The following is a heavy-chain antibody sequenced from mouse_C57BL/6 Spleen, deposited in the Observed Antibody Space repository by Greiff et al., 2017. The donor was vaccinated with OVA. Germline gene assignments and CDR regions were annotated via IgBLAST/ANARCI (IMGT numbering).Heavy chain of an antibody. J-gene: IGHJ2*01. CDR1: GFTFSSYA. CDR3: ARDRDYYGSSYYYFDY. D-gene: IGHD1-1*01. V-gene: IGHV5-4*01. Sequence: EVKLMESGGGLVKPGGSLKLSCAASGFTFSSYAMSWVRQTPEKRLEWVATISDGGSYTYYPDNVKGRFTISRDNAKNNLYLQMSNLKSEDTAMYYCARDRDYYGSSYYYFDYWGQGTTLTVSS. CDR2: ISDGGSYT.